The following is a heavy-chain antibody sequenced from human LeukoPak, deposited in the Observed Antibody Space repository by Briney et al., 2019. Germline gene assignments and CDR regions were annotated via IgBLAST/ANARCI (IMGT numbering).Heavy chain of an antibody. CDR3: ARVTPGGAMLRGLIGNWFDP. D-gene: IGHD3-10*01. J-gene: IGHJ5*02. CDR1: GFTFNNFG. Sequence: GRSLRLSCAASGFTFNNFGMHWVRQAPGKGLECVAVISYDGGNEYYADSVKGRFTISRDNSKNTLYLQMNSLRSEDTAVYYCARVTPGGAMLRGLIGNWFDPWGQGTLVTVSS. V-gene: IGHV3-30*03. CDR2: ISYDGGNE.